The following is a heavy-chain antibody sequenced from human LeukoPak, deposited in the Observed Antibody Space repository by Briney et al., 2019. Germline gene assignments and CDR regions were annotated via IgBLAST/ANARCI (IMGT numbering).Heavy chain of an antibody. V-gene: IGHV3-20*01. D-gene: IGHD1/OR15-1a*01. Sequence: GGSLRLSCEPSGLTCDIYSMSWVRPAPGRGLGWVADISNSGGITMYADSVKGRFTISRDNAKNFLYLQMNSLRAEDTALYRCTRDQNSHTKIVDWGQGTLVTVSS. CDR2: ISNSGGIT. CDR3: TRDQNSHTKIVD. J-gene: IGHJ4*02. CDR1: GLTCDIYS.